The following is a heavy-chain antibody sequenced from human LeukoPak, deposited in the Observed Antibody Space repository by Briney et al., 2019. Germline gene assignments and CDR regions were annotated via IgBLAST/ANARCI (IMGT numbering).Heavy chain of an antibody. J-gene: IGHJ4*02. Sequence: ASVKVSCKASGYTFTSYGISWVRQAPGQGLEWMGWISAYNGNTNYAQKLQGRVTMTTDTSTSTAYMELRSLRSDDTTVYHCARVDGIAAASIFDYWGQEPLVTVSS. CDR1: GYTFTSYG. V-gene: IGHV1-18*01. CDR2: ISAYNGNT. D-gene: IGHD6-13*01. CDR3: ARVDGIAAASIFDY.